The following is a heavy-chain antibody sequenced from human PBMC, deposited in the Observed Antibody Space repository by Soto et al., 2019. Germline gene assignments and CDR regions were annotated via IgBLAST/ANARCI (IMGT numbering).Heavy chain of an antibody. V-gene: IGHV4-34*01. J-gene: IGHJ5*02. CDR3: ARGPIAARPSWFDP. CDR2: INHSGST. Sequence: PSETLSLTCAVYGGSFSGYYWSWIRQPPGKGLEWIGEINHSGSTNYNPSLKSRVTISVDTSKNQFSLKLSSVTAADTAVYYCARGPIAARPSWFDPWGQGTLVTVSS. CDR1: GGSFSGYY. D-gene: IGHD6-6*01.